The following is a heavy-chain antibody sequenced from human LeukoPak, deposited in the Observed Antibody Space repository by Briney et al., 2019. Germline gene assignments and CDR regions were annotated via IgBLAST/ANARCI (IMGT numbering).Heavy chain of an antibody. D-gene: IGHD1-26*01. CDR3: AREEGGWFDP. CDR2: IYYGGST. CDR1: GSSISSYY. V-gene: IGHV4-59*01. Sequence: ASETLSLTCTVSGSSISSYYWSWVRQPPGKGLEWIGYIYYGGSTNYNPSLKSRVTISVDTSKNQFSLKLSSVTAADTAVYYCAREEGGWFDPWGQGTLVTVSS. J-gene: IGHJ5*02.